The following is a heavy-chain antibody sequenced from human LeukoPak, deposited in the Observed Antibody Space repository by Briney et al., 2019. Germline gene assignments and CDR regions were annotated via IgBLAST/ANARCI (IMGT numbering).Heavy chain of an antibody. V-gene: IGHV3-74*01. J-gene: IGHJ3*02. CDR3: AREDGYYDSSGYTGGAFDI. CDR2: INSDGTTT. Sequence: GGSLRLSCAASGFTFSSYWMHWVRQAPGKGLVWVSNINSDGTTTTYADSVKGRFTISRDNTKNTLYLQMNSLRAEDTAVYYCAREDGYYDSSGYTGGAFDIWGQGTMVTVSS. D-gene: IGHD3-22*01. CDR1: GFTFSSYW.